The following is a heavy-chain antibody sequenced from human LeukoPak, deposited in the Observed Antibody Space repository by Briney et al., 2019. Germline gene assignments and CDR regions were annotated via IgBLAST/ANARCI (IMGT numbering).Heavy chain of an antibody. Sequence: GGSLRLSCAASGFSFSSYWMHWVRQAPGKGLVWVSRINSDGSSTSYADSVKGRFTISRDNAKNTLYLQMNSLRAEDTAVYYCARVDTVTSPREYWGQGTLVTVSS. CDR2: INSDGSST. CDR3: ARVDTVTSPREY. V-gene: IGHV3-74*01. J-gene: IGHJ4*02. D-gene: IGHD4-17*01. CDR1: GFSFSSYW.